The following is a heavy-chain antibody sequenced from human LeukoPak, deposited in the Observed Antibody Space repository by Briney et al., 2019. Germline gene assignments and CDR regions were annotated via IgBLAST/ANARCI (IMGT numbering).Heavy chain of an antibody. D-gene: IGHD6-19*01. J-gene: IGHJ4*02. V-gene: IGHV1-3*01. CDR2: INAGNGNT. CDR3: ARAPPQQWLVGEFDY. Sequence: GASVKVSCKASGYTFINFAINWGRQAPGQRPEWLGWINAGNGNTKYSQKFQGRVTITRDTSASTAYMELSSLRSEDTAVYYCARAPPQQWLVGEFDYWGQGTLVTVSS. CDR1: GYTFINFA.